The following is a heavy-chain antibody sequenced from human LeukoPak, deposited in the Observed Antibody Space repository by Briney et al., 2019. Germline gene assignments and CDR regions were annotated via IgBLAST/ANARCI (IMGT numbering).Heavy chain of an antibody. D-gene: IGHD3-10*01. J-gene: IGHJ4*02. Sequence: PGGSLRLSCAASGFAFSSYAMSWVRRAPGKGLEWVSAISGSGGSTYYADSVKGRFTISRDNSKNTLYLQMNSLRAEDTAVYYCANSALKRITMVRGVIYYFDYWGQGTLVTVSS. CDR2: ISGSGGST. CDR1: GFAFSSYA. V-gene: IGHV3-23*01. CDR3: ANSALKRITMVRGVIYYFDY.